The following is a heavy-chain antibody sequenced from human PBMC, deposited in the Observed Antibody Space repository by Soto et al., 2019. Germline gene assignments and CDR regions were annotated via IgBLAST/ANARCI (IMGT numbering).Heavy chain of an antibody. CDR2: IFWDDDP. V-gene: IGHV2-5*02. Sequence: QITLKESGPTVVKPTQTLTLTCIFSGFSFSADGVAVGWIRQPPGKALEWLALIFWDDDPRYSPSLKSRLTITQDTSKNQVVLTRTNMDPVDTGTYYCAHAYGGTSWPNDAFDVWGHGTVVTVSS. CDR1: GFSFSADGVA. J-gene: IGHJ3*01. CDR3: AHAYGGTSWPNDAFDV. D-gene: IGHD2-21*01.